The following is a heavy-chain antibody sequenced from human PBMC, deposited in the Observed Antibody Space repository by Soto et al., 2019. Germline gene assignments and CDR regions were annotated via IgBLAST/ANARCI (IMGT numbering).Heavy chain of an antibody. Sequence: GGSLRLSCAASGFTFSDYYMSWIRQAPGKGLEWVSYISSSGSTIYYADSVKGRFTISRDNAKNSLYLQMNSLRAEDTAVYYCARDRYFYGETSYYYYYMDVWGKGTTVTVSS. V-gene: IGHV3-11*01. CDR1: GFTFSDYY. CDR3: ARDRYFYGETSYYYYYMDV. CDR2: ISSSGSTI. J-gene: IGHJ6*03. D-gene: IGHD4-17*01.